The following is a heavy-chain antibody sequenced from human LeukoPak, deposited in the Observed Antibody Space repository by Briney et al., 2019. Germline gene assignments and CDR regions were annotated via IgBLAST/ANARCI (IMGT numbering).Heavy chain of an antibody. J-gene: IGHJ4*02. CDR2: IRGSGTVT. V-gene: IGHV3-23*01. D-gene: IGHD3-22*01. Sequence: PGGSLRLSCAASGFTFTIYAMSWVRQPPGKGLEWVSVIRGSGTVTYFADSVKGRFTVSRDNSKNTLYLQMSSLRAEDTAIYYCAKSLDYDGGVLWALPQYWGQGTLVTVSS. CDR3: AKSLDYDGGVLWALPQY. CDR1: GFTFTIYA.